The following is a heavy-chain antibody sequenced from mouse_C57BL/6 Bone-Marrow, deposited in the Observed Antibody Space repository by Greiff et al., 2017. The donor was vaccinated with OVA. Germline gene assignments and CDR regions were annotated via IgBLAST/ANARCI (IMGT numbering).Heavy chain of an antibody. CDR2: IYPRSGNT. CDR1: GYTFTSYG. J-gene: IGHJ2*01. V-gene: IGHV1-81*01. Sequence: VKLLESGAELARPGASVKLSCKASGYTFTSYGISWVKQRTGQGLEWIGEIYPRSGNTYYNEKFKGKATLTADKSSSTAYMELRSLTSEDSAVYFCARDGNYPYFDYWGQGTTRTVSS. D-gene: IGHD2-1*01. CDR3: ARDGNYPYFDY.